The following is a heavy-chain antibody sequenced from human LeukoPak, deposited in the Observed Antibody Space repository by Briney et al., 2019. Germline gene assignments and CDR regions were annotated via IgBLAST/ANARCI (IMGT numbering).Heavy chain of an antibody. Sequence: PGGSLRLSCAASGFTFSTVSLNWVRQAPGKGLEWISYISSSSRTIYYNDALKGRFTISRDNAKNSLYLRLNSLRAEDTAVYYCTREAATVRGGYDYSLGYFSYMDVWGKGTTVTVSS. D-gene: IGHD5-12*01. V-gene: IGHV3-48*01. J-gene: IGHJ6*03. CDR3: TREAATVRGGYDYSLGYFSYMDV. CDR2: ISSSSRTI. CDR1: GFTFSTVS.